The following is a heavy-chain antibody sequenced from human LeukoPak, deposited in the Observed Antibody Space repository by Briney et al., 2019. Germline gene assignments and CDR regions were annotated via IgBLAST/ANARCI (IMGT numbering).Heavy chain of an antibody. D-gene: IGHD3-16*01. CDR3: ARQRWGEAGYSDY. J-gene: IGHJ4*02. Sequence: SETLSLTCNVSGGSISSGGYYWTWIRHSPGEGLEWIGNIYFNGSTDFHPSLKSRVTVSIDTSKKQFSLKLSSVTAADTAVYYCARQRWGEAGYSDYWGQGTLVTVSS. CDR1: GGSISSGGYY. CDR2: IYFNGST. V-gene: IGHV4-30-4*01.